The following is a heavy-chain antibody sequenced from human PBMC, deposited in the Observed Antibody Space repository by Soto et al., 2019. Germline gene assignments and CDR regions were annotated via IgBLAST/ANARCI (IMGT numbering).Heavy chain of an antibody. CDR1: GYTFTGYY. Sequence: QVQLVQSGVEGKKPGASVKVSCKASGYTFTGYYMHWVRQAPGQGLEWMGWINPNSGGTNYAQKFQGWVTMTRDTSISTAYMELSRLRSDDTAVYYCAREHDYGDYGFDYWGQGTLVTVSS. D-gene: IGHD4-17*01. CDR3: AREHDYGDYGFDY. J-gene: IGHJ4*02. V-gene: IGHV1-2*04. CDR2: INPNSGGT.